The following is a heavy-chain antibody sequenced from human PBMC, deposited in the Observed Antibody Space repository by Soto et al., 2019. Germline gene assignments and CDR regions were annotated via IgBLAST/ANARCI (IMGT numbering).Heavy chain of an antibody. CDR1: GGSLSSGGYS. CDR3: ARTVIGGFDY. J-gene: IGHJ4*02. V-gene: IGHV4-30-2*01. CDR2: IYHSGSI. D-gene: IGHD3-16*02. Sequence: SDTLSLTCAVSGGSLSSGGYSWSWIRQPPGKGLEGIGYIYHSGSIYYNPSLKSRVTISVDRSKNQFSLKLSSVTAADTAVYYCARTVIGGFDYWGQGTLVNVSS.